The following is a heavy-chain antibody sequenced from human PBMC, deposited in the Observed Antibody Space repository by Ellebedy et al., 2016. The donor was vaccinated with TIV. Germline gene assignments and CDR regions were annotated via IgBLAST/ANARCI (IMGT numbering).Heavy chain of an antibody. D-gene: IGHD2-2*01. CDR2: INPNSGGT. V-gene: IGHV1-2*02. CDR1: GYTFTGYY. CDR3: ARSRCRGRSTSCYLSAAFDI. Sequence: AASVKVSCKASGYTFTGYYMHWVRQAPGQGLEWMGWINPNSGGTNYAQKFQGRVTMTRETSISTAYMELSRLRSDDTAVYYCARSRCRGRSTSCYLSAAFDIWGQGTMVTVSS. J-gene: IGHJ3*02.